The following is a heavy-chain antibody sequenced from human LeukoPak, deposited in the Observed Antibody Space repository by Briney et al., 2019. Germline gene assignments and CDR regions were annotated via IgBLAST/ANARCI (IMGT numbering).Heavy chain of an antibody. CDR1: GYTFTSYA. J-gene: IGHJ6*03. V-gene: IGHV1-69*13. D-gene: IGHD2-2*02. CDR2: IIPIFGTA. CDR3: ACYTVKDYYYYYMDV. Sequence: GASVKVSCKASGYTFTSYAISWVRQAPGQGLEWMGGIIPIFGTANYAQEFQGRVTITADESTSTAYMELSSLRSEDTAVYYCACYTVKDYYYYYMDVWGKGTTVTVSS.